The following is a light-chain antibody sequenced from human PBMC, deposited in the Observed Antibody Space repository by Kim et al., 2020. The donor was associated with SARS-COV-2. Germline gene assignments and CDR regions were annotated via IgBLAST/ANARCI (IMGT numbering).Light chain of an antibody. CDR1: QSVSSY. CDR2: DAS. CDR3: QQRSNWPPMYT. Sequence: EIVLTQSPVTLSLSPGERATLSCRASQSVSSYLAWYQQTPGQAPTLLIYDASIRATGIPARFSGSGSGTDFTLTISSLEPEDFVVYYCQQRSNWPPMYTFGEGTKLE. J-gene: IGKJ2*01. V-gene: IGKV3-11*01.